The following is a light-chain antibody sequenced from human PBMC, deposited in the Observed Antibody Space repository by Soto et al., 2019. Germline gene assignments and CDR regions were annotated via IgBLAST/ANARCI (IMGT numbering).Light chain of an antibody. CDR2: GAS. CDR3: QQLNSYPIT. V-gene: IGKV3-15*01. CDR1: QSVRSE. Sequence: EIVMTQSPASLSVSPGERVTLSCRASQSVRSELAWYQQKSGQPPRLLIYGASTRATGIPARFSGSGSGTEFTLTISSLQPEDFATYYCQQLNSYPITFGQGTRLEI. J-gene: IGKJ5*01.